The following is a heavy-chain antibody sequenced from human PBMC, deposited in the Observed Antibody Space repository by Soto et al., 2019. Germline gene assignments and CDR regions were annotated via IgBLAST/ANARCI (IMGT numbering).Heavy chain of an antibody. CDR1: GGSFSGYY. Sequence: QVQLQQWGAGLLKPSETLSLTCAVYGGSFSGYYWSWIRQPPGKGLEWIGEINHSGSTNYNPSLKSRVTISVDTSKNQFSLKLSSVTAADTAVYYCAARYCSSTSCYSYFDYWGQGTLVTVSS. CDR2: INHSGST. J-gene: IGHJ4*02. D-gene: IGHD2-2*01. CDR3: AARYCSSTSCYSYFDY. V-gene: IGHV4-34*01.